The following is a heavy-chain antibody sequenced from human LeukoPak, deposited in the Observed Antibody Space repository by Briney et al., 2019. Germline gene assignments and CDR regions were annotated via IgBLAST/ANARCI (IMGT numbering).Heavy chain of an antibody. CDR2: ISWDGGST. CDR1: GFTFSSYA. V-gene: IGHV3-43D*03. CDR3: AKDIFQSSLRYCSSTSCYGGFDY. Sequence: PGGSLRLSCAASGFTFSSYAMSWVRQAPGKGLEWVSLISWDGGSTYYADSVKGRFTISRDNSKNSLYLQMNSLRAEDTALYYCAKDIFQSSLRYCSSTSCYGGFDYRGQGTLVTVSS. J-gene: IGHJ4*02. D-gene: IGHD2-2*01.